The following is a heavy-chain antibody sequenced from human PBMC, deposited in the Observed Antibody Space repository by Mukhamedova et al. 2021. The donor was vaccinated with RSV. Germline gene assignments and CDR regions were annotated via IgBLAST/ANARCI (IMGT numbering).Heavy chain of an antibody. J-gene: IGHJ4*02. V-gene: IGHV3-15*07. CDR2: VKRDTDGGTT. CDR3: TPESATAGY. D-gene: IGHD6-13*01. CDR1: SDAW. Sequence: SDAWMNWVRQAPGKGLEWVGRVKRDTDGGTTDYAAPVKGRFAIPRDDSKNPVFLQMHSLKIEDTAVYYCTPESATAGYWGKGTLVT.